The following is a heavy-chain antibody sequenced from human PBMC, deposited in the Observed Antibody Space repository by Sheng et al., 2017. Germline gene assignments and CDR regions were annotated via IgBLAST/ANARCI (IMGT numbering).Heavy chain of an antibody. CDR3: ARQRYCGSTNCYDPADWFDP. V-gene: IGHV5-51*01. D-gene: IGHD2-2*01. CDR2: IYPGDSDT. CDR1: GYSFTTYW. J-gene: IGHJ5*02. Sequence: EVQLVQSGAEVKKPGESLKISCEVSGYSFTTYWIGWVRQMPGKGLEWMGVIYPGDSDTRLQPVFQGQVTISADKSISTAYLQWSSLKASDSAIYYCARQRYCGSTNCYDPADWFDPWGPGNPWVTVSS.